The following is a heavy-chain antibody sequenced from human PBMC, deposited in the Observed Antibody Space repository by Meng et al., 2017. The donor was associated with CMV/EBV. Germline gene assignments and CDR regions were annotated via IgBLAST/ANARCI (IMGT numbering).Heavy chain of an antibody. CDR1: GGSVSSSSAA. D-gene: IGHD2-15*01. CDR2: TYYRSKWYN. CDR3: ARDKGMVELGSWFDP. J-gene: IGHJ5*02. Sequence: QVHLQQSGHGLVKPSRDRSLSCAISGGSVSSSSAAWNWIRQSPSRGLEWLGRTYYRSKWYNDYAVSVKSRITINPDTSKNQFSLQLNSVTPEDTAVYYCARDKGMVELGSWFDPWGQGTLVTVSS. V-gene: IGHV6-1*01.